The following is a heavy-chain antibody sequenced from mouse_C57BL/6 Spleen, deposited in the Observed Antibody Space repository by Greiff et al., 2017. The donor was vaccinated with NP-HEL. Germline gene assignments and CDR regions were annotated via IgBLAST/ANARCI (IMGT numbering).Heavy chain of an antibody. J-gene: IGHJ4*01. CDR2: ISYDGSN. D-gene: IGHD1-1*02. CDR1: GYSITSGYY. V-gene: IGHV3-6*01. Sequence: EVQLQESGPGLVKPSQSLSLTCSVTGYSITSGYYWNWIRQFPGNKLEWMGYISYDGSNNYNPSLENRISITRDTSKNQFFLKLNSVTTEDTATYYCARWFGYYAMDYWGQGTSVTVSS. CDR3: ARWFGYYAMDY.